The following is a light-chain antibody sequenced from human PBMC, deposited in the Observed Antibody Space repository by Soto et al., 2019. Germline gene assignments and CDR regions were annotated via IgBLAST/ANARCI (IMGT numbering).Light chain of an antibody. J-gene: IGKJ1*01. CDR3: QQYNNWPRT. V-gene: IGKV3-15*01. CDR2: GAY. CDR1: QSVSSN. Sequence: EIVMTQSPATLPVPPGERATLSCRASQSVSSNLAWYQQKPGQAPRLLIYGAYTRATGLPARFSGSGSGTEFTLTISSLQSEDFAVYYCQQYNNWPRTFGQGTKVEI.